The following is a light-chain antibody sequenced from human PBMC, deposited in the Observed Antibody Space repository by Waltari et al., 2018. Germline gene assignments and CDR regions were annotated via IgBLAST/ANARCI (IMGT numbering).Light chain of an antibody. CDR3: CSYAPNYHYV. CDR2: DVT. V-gene: IGLV2-11*01. Sequence: QSALTQPRSVSGSPGQSVTISCTGTSSDVGGYHYVPWYQQHPGEAPKLMIYDVTKRPSGVPDRFSGSKSGNTASLTISGLQGEDEADYYCCSYAPNYHYVFGTGTKVTVL. CDR1: SSDVGGYHY. J-gene: IGLJ1*01.